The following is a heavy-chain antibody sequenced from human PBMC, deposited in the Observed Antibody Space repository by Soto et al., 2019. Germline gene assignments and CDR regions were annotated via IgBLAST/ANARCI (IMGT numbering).Heavy chain of an antibody. V-gene: IGHV1-69*02. CDR2: IIPILGIA. Sequence: SVKVSCKASGGTFSSYTISWVRQAPGQGLEWMGRIIPILGIANYAQKFQGRVTITADKSTSTAYMELSSLRSEDTAVYYCARTSAIESNWFDPWGQGTLVTVSS. J-gene: IGHJ5*02. CDR3: ARTSAIESNWFDP. CDR1: GGTFSSYT.